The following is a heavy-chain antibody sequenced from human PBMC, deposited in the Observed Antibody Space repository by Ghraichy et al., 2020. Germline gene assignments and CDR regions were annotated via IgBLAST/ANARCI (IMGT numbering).Heavy chain of an antibody. CDR1: GGSFSGYY. Sequence: SETLSLTCAVYGGSFSGYYWSWIRQPPGKGLEWIGEINHSGSTNYNPSLKSRVTISVDTSKNQFSLKLSSVTAADTAVYYCARGYSSSWLRAFDIWGQGTMVTVSS. J-gene: IGHJ3*02. V-gene: IGHV4-34*01. D-gene: IGHD6-13*01. CDR2: INHSGST. CDR3: ARGYSSSWLRAFDI.